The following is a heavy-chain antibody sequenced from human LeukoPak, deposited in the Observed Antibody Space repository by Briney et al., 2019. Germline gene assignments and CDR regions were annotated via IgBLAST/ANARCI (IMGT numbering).Heavy chain of an antibody. J-gene: IGHJ4*02. CDR1: GYSIISGYF. CDR3: AKSGYDYPLYFDY. D-gene: IGHD5-12*01. V-gene: IGHV4-38-2*01. CDR2: IYHSGST. Sequence: SETLSLTCAVSGYSIISGYFWGWIRQPPGKGLEWIGTIYHSGSTYYNPSLKSRVTISVDTSKNQFSLKLSSVTAADTAVYFCAKSGYDYPLYFDYWVQGTLVTVSS.